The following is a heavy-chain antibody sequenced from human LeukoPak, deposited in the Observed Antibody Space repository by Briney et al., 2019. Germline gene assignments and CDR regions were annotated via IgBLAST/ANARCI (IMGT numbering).Heavy chain of an antibody. CDR2: ISWNSGSI. J-gene: IGHJ6*03. Sequence: GGSLRLSCAASGFTFDDYAMHWVRQAPGKGLEWVSGISWNSGSIGYADSVKGRFTISRDNAKNSLYLQMNSLRAEDTALYYCADVGGWYMDVWGKGTTVTVSS. CDR3: ADVGGWYMDV. V-gene: IGHV3-9*01. CDR1: GFTFDDYA.